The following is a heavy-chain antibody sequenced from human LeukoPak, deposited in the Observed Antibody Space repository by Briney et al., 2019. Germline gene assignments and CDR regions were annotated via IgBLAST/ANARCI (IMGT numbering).Heavy chain of an antibody. J-gene: IGHJ4*02. D-gene: IGHD5-24*01. CDR2: INTDGSTT. V-gene: IGHV3-74*01. CDR1: GFEFSRSW. CDR3: AREVSGRDGY. Sequence: GGSLSLSCATSGFEFSRSWMHWVRQATAQGLVWVSHINTDGSTTNYADSLKGRFTISRDNSKNTLHLQMNNLRAEDTAVYYCAREVSGRDGYWGQGTLVTVSS.